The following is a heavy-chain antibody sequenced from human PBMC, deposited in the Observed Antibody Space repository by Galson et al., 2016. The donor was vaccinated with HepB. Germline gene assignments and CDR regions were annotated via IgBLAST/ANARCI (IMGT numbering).Heavy chain of an antibody. D-gene: IGHD3-16*01. CDR1: GFSFSHSW. J-gene: IGHJ4*02. V-gene: IGHV3-7*01. CDR3: ARASGWQWVTQGEYYFDY. CDR2: IKQDGSAE. Sequence: SLRLSCAASGFSFSHSWMTWVRQPPGKGLEWVANIKQDGSAEFYVDSVKGRFTISRDNAKNSLYLQMNSLRAEDTAVYYCARASGWQWVTQGEYYFDYWGQGTLATVSS.